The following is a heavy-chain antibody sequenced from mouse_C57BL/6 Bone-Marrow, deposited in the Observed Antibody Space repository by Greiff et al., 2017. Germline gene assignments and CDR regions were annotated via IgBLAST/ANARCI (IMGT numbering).Heavy chain of an antibody. CDR2: FDPSDSYP. J-gene: IGHJ2*02. V-gene: IGHV1-50*01. CDR1: GYTFTSYW. Sequence: VQLQQPGAELVKPGASVKLSCKASGYTFTSYWMQWVKQRPGQGLEWIGEFDPSDSYPNYNQKFKGKATLTVDTSSSTAYRQLRSLKSEVSAVYYCARGDYGYFDYWGQGTSLTVSS. D-gene: IGHD2-4*01. CDR3: ARGDYGYFDY.